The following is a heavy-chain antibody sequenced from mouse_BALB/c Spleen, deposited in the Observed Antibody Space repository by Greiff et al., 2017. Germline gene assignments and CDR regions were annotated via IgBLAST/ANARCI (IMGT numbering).Heavy chain of an antibody. CDR1: GYTFTSYW. V-gene: IGHV1-69*02. J-gene: IGHJ3*01. CDR3: TRGYRYDVAWFAY. Sequence: QVQLKQPGAELVRPGASVKLSCKASGYTFTSYWINWVKQRPGQGLEWIGNIYPSDSYTNYNQKFKDKATLTVDKSSSTAYMQLSSPTSEDSAVYYCTRGYRYDVAWFAYWGQGTLVTVSA. CDR2: IYPSDSYT. D-gene: IGHD2-14*01.